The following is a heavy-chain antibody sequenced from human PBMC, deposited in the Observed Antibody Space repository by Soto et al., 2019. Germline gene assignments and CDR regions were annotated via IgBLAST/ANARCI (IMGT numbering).Heavy chain of an antibody. Sequence: GGSLRLSCAASGFTFSTYVMSWVRQAPGKGLEWISGISSGGSTYYADSVKGRFTISRDNSKNTLYLQMNSLRAEDTAVYYCAKPLRNSYYYGMDVWGQGTTVTVSS. J-gene: IGHJ6*02. CDR1: GFTFSTYV. V-gene: IGHV3-23*01. CDR2: ISSGGST. CDR3: AKPLRNSYYYGMDV.